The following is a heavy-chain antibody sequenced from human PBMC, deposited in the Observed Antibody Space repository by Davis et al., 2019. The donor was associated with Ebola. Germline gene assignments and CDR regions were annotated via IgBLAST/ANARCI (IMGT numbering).Heavy chain of an antibody. V-gene: IGHV3-30*02. J-gene: IGHJ4*02. CDR3: AKALDYFDTTGPFDN. CDR2: IRYDGSNK. CDR1: GFTFSFGG. D-gene: IGHD3-22*01. Sequence: GESLKISCAASGFTFSFGGMHWVRQSPAKGLEWVAFIRYDGSNKFYADSVKGRFTISRDNSKNTLFLQMNSLRTEDTAVYYCAKALDYFDTTGPFDNWGQGTLVTVSS.